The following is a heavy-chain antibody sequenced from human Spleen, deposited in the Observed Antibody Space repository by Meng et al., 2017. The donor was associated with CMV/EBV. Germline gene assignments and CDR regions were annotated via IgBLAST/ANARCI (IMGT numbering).Heavy chain of an antibody. J-gene: IGHJ6*02. V-gene: IGHV3-30*02. Sequence: GGSLRLSCAASGSTSSSYGMHWVRQAPGKGLEWVAFIRYDGSNKYYADSVKGRFTISRDNSKNTLYLQMNSLRAKDKAVYYCAKGEGCSSTSCYTDGMDVWGQGTTVTVSS. D-gene: IGHD2-2*02. CDR1: GSTSSSYG. CDR3: AKGEGCSSTSCYTDGMDV. CDR2: IRYDGSNK.